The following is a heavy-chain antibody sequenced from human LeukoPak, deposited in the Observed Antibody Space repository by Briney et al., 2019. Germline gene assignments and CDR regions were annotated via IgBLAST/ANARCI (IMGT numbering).Heavy chain of an antibody. J-gene: IGHJ4*02. CDR3: AREGYGDCFFDY. V-gene: IGHV1-46*01. Sequence: ASVKVSCKASGYTFTSYYMHWVRQAPGQGLEWMGIINPSGGSTSYAQKFQGRVTMTRDMSTSTIYMELSSLRSEDTAVYYCAREGYGDCFFDYWGQGTLVTVSS. D-gene: IGHD4-17*01. CDR2: INPSGGST. CDR1: GYTFTSYY.